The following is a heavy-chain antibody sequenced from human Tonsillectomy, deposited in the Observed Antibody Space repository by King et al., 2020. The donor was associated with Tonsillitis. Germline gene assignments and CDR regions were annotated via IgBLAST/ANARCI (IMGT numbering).Heavy chain of an antibody. J-gene: IGHJ4*02. V-gene: IGHV3-11*05. D-gene: IGHD6-6*01. CDR1: GVTFNDYY. CDR3: ATTYSSSYYFDY. CDR2: ISSSSRYT. Sequence: VQLVESGGGLVQPGGSLRLSCVASGVTFNDYYMSWIRQAPGKGLEWLSYISSSSRYTKYADSVKGRFTISRDNAKNSLYLQMNSLRAEDTAVYYCATTYSSSYYFDYWGQGTLVTVSS.